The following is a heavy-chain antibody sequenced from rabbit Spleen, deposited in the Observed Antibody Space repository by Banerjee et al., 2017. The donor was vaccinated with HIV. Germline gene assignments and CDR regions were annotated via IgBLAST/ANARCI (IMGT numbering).Heavy chain of an antibody. J-gene: IGHJ4*01. CDR3: ARGVYDDYDTYYFNL. CDR1: GIDFRSFG. Sequence: QEQLVESGGGLVTLGGSLKLSCEVSGIDFRSFGINWVRQAPGKGLEWIAYIYPDYGSIDYASWVNGRFTISKTSSTTVTLQMTSLTDADTATYFCARGVYDDYDTYYFNLWGPGTLVTVS. V-gene: IGHV1S45*01. CDR2: IYPDYGSI. D-gene: IGHD2-1*01.